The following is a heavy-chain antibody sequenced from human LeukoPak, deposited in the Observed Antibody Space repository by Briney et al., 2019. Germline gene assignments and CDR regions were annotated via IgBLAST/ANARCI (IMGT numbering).Heavy chain of an antibody. D-gene: IGHD6-19*01. CDR1: GFTFREYG. CDR2: MWNDGITG. Sequence: GRSLRLSSVASGFTFREYGFHWVRRAPGKGLEWVAVMWNDGITGKYADSVRGRFSVSRDNSKNTVYLQMDSLRADDTSVYYCARDGSGWSSDYWGQGTLVTVSS. CDR3: ARDGSGWSSDY. V-gene: IGHV3-33*01. J-gene: IGHJ4*02.